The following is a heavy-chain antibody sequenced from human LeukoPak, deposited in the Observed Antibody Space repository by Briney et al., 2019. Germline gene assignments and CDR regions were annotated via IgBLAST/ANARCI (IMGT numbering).Heavy chain of an antibody. V-gene: IGHV3-30*02. J-gene: IGHJ6*03. CDR3: AKDGNYYGSGTNYYMDV. CDR2: IRYDGSNK. D-gene: IGHD3-10*01. CDR1: GFTFSSNG. Sequence: PGGSLRLSCAASGFTFSSNGMHWVRQAPGKGLEWVAFIRYDGSNKYYADSVKGRFTISRDNSKNTLYLQMNSLRAEDTAVYYCAKDGNYYGSGTNYYMDVWGKGTTVTVSS.